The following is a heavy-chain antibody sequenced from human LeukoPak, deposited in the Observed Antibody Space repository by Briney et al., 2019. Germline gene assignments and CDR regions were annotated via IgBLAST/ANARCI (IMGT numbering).Heavy chain of an antibody. CDR3: AREVAEGFDY. Sequence: GGSLRLSCAASGFTFSTYSMNWVRQAPGKGLEWVSSIGGTGTSIYYADSVKGRFTISRDNPKNSLYLQMNSLRAEDTAVYYCAREVAEGFDYWGQGTLVTVSS. V-gene: IGHV3-21*01. CDR1: GFTFSTYS. CDR2: IGGTGTSI. J-gene: IGHJ4*02.